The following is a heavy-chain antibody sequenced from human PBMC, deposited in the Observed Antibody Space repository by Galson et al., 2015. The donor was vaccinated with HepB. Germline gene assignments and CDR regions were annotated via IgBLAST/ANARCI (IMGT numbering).Heavy chain of an antibody. D-gene: IGHD6-13*01. Sequence: SLRLSCAASGFTFSSYAMSWVRQAPGKGLEWVSAISGSGGSTYYADSVKGRFTISRDNSKNTLYLQMNSLRAEDTAVYYCAKDRGLQQPHPTFSFDYWGQGTLVTVSS. CDR1: GFTFSSYA. CDR3: AKDRGLQQPHPTFSFDY. CDR2: ISGSGGST. V-gene: IGHV3-23*01. J-gene: IGHJ4*02.